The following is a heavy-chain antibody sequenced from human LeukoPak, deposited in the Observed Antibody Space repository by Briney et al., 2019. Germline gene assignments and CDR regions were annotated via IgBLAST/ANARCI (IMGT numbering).Heavy chain of an antibody. CDR2: IIPIFGTA. Sequence: ASVMVSCKASGGTFSSYAISWVRQAPGQGLEWMGGIIPIFGTANYAQKFQGRVTITADESTSTAYMELSSLRSEDTAVYYCARDREIAASHYMDVWGKGTTVTVSS. D-gene: IGHD6-6*01. J-gene: IGHJ6*03. CDR1: GGTFSSYA. V-gene: IGHV1-69*13. CDR3: ARDREIAASHYMDV.